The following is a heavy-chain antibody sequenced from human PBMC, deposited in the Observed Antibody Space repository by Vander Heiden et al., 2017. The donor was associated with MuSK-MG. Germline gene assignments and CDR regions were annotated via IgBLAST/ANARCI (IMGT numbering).Heavy chain of an antibody. J-gene: IGHJ4*02. V-gene: IGHV1-18*04. CDR3: AKDSNYGSGTSDY. CDR1: GYTFTSHG. CDR2: VSAYNGNT. Sequence: QVQLVQSGAEVKKPGDSVQVSCKASGYTFTSHGISRVRQAAGQGLEWMGWVSAYNGNTDYAQKLQGRVTMTTDTCTSTAYMELRSMKSDDTAVYYCAKDSNYGSGTSDYWGQGTLVTVSS. D-gene: IGHD3-10*01.